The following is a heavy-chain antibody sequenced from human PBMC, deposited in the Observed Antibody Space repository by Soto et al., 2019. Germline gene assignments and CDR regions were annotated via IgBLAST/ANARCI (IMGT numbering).Heavy chain of an antibody. D-gene: IGHD5-18*01. V-gene: IGHV3-64D*06. J-gene: IGHJ4*02. CDR1: GFTFSSYA. Sequence: EVQLVESGGGLVQPGGSLRLSCSASGFTFSSYAMHWVRQAPGKGLEYVSAISSNGGSTYYADSVKGRFTISRDNSKNTLYLQMNSLRAEDTAVYYCVKILQYSYGLPHWGQGTLVTVSS. CDR3: VKILQYSYGLPH. CDR2: ISSNGGST.